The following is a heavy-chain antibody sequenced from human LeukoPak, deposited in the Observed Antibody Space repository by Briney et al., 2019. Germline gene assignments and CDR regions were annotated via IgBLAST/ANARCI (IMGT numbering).Heavy chain of an antibody. CDR3: ARAPEYGLYYFDY. CDR2: IYYTGST. CDR1: GGSVSDYY. Sequence: PSETLSLTCTVSGGSVSDYYWSWIRQSPGKGLEWIGYIYYTGSTSYNPSIKSRVTISVDRSKNQMSLKLSSVTAADTAVYYCARAPEYGLYYFDYWGQGTLVTVSS. V-gene: IGHV4-59*08. J-gene: IGHJ4*02. D-gene: IGHD1-14*01.